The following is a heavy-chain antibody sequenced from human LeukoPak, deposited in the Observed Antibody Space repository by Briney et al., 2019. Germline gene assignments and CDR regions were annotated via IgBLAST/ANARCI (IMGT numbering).Heavy chain of an antibody. CDR2: ISSSSSYI. CDR3: ARDVLAPYYYYGMDV. CDR1: GFTFSSYS. J-gene: IGHJ6*02. Sequence: GGSLRLSCAASGFTFSSYSMNWVRQAPGKALEWVSSISSSSSYIYYADSVKGRFTISRDNAKNSLYLQMNSLRAEDTAVYYCARDVLAPYYYYGMDVWGQGTTVTVSS. D-gene: IGHD3-3*02. V-gene: IGHV3-21*01.